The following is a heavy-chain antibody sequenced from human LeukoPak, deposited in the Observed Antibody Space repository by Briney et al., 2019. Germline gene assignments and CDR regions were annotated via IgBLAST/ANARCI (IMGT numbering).Heavy chain of an antibody. V-gene: IGHV1-2*02. CDR2: IYPNSGDT. CDR3: ARSGSDAFDI. J-gene: IGHJ3*02. D-gene: IGHD1-26*01. Sequence: ASVKVSCRASGYTFSGYYMHRVRQAPGQGLEWMGWIYPNSGDTKYAQKFQGRVTVTRDTSISTAFMEVSRLTSDDTAVYYCARSGSDAFDIWGQGTMVTVSS. CDR1: GYTFSGYY.